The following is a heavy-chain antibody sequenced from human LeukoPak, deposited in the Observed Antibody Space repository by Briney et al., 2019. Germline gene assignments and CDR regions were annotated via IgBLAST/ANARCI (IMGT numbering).Heavy chain of an antibody. Sequence: ASVKVSCKASGYTFTGYYMHWVRQAPGQGLEWMGWMNPNSGGTNYAQKFQGRVTMTRDTSISTVYMELSRLRSDDTAVYYCARGTMVRGVNPTNWFDPWGQGTLVTVSS. D-gene: IGHD3-10*01. CDR1: GYTFTGYY. J-gene: IGHJ5*02. CDR3: ARGTMVRGVNPTNWFDP. V-gene: IGHV1-2*02. CDR2: MNPNSGGT.